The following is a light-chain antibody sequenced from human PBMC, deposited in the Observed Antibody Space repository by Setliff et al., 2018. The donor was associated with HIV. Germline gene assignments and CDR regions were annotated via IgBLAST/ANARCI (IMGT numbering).Light chain of an antibody. V-gene: IGLV2-23*02. J-gene: IGLJ3*02. CDR2: DFT. Sequence: QSALTQPASVSGSPGQSITISCTGTSSDVGGYNYVSWYQHYPGKAPRLIMFDFTKRPSGVSDRFSGSKSDNTASLTISRLQAEDESDYYCCSYVENSRVFGGGTKVTVL. CDR3: CSYVENSRV. CDR1: SSDVGGYNY.